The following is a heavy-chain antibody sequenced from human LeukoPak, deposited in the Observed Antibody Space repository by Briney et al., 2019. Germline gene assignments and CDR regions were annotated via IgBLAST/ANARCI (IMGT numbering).Heavy chain of an antibody. CDR3: AKDVRSDYFDY. J-gene: IGHJ4*02. V-gene: IGHV3-74*01. Sequence: QPGGSLRLSCAASGFTFSSYWMHWVRQAPGKGLVWVSRINSDGSSTSYADSVKGRFTISRDNAKNTLYLQMNSLRAEDTAVYYCAKDVRSDYFDYWGQGTLVTVSS. CDR2: INSDGSST. CDR1: GFTFSSYW.